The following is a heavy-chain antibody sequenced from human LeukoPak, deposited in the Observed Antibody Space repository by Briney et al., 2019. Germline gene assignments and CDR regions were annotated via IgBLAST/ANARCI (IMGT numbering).Heavy chain of an antibody. Sequence: ASVKVSCKASGYTFTGYYMHWVRQAPGQGLEWMGWINPNSGGTNYAQKFQGRVTMTRDTPISTAYMELSRLRSDDTAVYYCARWFYSSLAVTGMDVWGQGTTVTVSS. D-gene: IGHD4-11*01. V-gene: IGHV1-2*02. CDR1: GYTFTGYY. J-gene: IGHJ6*02. CDR2: INPNSGGT. CDR3: ARWFYSSLAVTGMDV.